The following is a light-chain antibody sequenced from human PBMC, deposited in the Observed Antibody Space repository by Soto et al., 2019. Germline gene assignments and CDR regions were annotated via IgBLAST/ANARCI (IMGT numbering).Light chain of an antibody. V-gene: IGLV1-40*01. CDR1: SSNIGANYD. J-gene: IGLJ1*01. CDR3: QSYDSSLSGYV. Sequence: QSVLTQPPSVSGAPGQRVTISCTGSSSNIGANYDVHWYQHLPGTAPKLLIYTNSNRPSGVPVRFSGSKSGTSASLAITGLQAEDEADYYCQSYDSSLSGYVVGTGTKLTVL. CDR2: TNS.